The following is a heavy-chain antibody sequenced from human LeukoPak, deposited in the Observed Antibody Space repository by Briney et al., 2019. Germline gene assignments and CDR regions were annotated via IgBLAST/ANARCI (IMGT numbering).Heavy chain of an antibody. D-gene: IGHD2-15*01. CDR3: ARGYCSGGNCYRFDS. V-gene: IGHV1-18*01. J-gene: IGHJ4*02. Sequence: ASVKVSCKASGYTFTSYGISWVRQAPGQGPEWMGWISVYNGNTYYAQKLQGRVTMTTDTSTSTAYMELRSLRSDDTAVYYCARGYCSGGNCYRFDSWGQGTLVTVSS. CDR2: ISVYNGNT. CDR1: GYTFTSYG.